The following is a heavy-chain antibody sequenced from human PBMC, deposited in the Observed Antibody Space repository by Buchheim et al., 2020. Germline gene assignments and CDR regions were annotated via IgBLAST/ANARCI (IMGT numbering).Heavy chain of an antibody. CDR2: IWYDGSNK. D-gene: IGHD3-3*01. CDR1: GFTFSSYG. Sequence: VQLVESGGGLVQPGGSLRLSCAASGFTFSSYGMHWVRQAPGKGLEWVAVIWYDGSNKYYADSVKGRFTISRDNSKNTLYLQMNSLRAEDTAVYYCARGGGFLEWLSNWFDPWGQGTL. J-gene: IGHJ5*02. V-gene: IGHV3-33*08. CDR3: ARGGGFLEWLSNWFDP.